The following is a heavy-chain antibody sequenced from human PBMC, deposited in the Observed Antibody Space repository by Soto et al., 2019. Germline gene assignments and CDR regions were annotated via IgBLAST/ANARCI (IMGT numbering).Heavy chain of an antibody. CDR2: IYYSGST. J-gene: IGHJ3*02. V-gene: IGHV4-31*03. Sequence: SETLSLTCTVSGGSISSGGYYWSWIRQHPGKGLEWIGYIYYSGSTYYNPSLKSRVTISVDTSKNQFSLKLSSVTAADTAVYYCARMDFLLGYCSGGSCSMQGAFDIWGQGTMVTVPS. CDR3: ARMDFLLGYCSGGSCSMQGAFDI. D-gene: IGHD2-15*01. CDR1: GGSISSGGYY.